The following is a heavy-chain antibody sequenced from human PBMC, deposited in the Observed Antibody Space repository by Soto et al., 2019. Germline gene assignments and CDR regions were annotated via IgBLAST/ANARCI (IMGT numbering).Heavy chain of an antibody. CDR2: IYYSGST. J-gene: IGHJ1*01. V-gene: IGHV4-39*01. CDR3: ATHYGSGTPGKH. CDR1: GGSISSTTYY. D-gene: IGHD3-10*01. Sequence: QVQLQESGPGLVKPSETLSLTCTVSGGSISSTTYYWGWIRQPPGKGLEWIGSIYYSGSTYYNPSLKGRVTLSADTAKTQFSLKLSSVTAADTAVYYCATHYGSGTPGKHWGQGSLVTVSS.